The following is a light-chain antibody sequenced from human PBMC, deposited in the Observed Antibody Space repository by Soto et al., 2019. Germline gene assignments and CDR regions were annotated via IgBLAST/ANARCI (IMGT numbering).Light chain of an antibody. CDR3: AAWDDSLNGVV. Sequence: QSVLSQPPSASGTPGQRVTIPCSGGTSNIGDNNVNWYQQLPGTAPKLLIYRNNKRPSGVPERFSGSKSGTSASLAISGLQSADEADYSCAAWDDSLNGVVFGGGTKVTVL. J-gene: IGLJ2*01. CDR1: TSNIGDNN. CDR2: RNN. V-gene: IGLV1-44*01.